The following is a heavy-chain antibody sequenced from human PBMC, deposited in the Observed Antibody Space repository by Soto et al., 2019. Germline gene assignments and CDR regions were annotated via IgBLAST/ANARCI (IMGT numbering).Heavy chain of an antibody. CDR1: GFTFRNYA. V-gene: IGHV3-23*01. Sequence: GGSLRLSCAASGFTFRNYAMSWVRQAPGKGLEWVSAILVSGGSTYYADSVKGRFTVSRDDSKNTLYLQMNSLRAEDTAVYYCAKDQVLTSPPYYYFDYWGQGTLVTVSS. CDR2: ILVSGGST. CDR3: AKDQVLTSPPYYYFDY. D-gene: IGHD2-21*02. J-gene: IGHJ4*02.